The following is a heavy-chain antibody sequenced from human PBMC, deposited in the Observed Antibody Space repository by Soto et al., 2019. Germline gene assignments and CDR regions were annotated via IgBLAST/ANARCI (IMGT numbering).Heavy chain of an antibody. CDR2: IYYSGST. CDR3: ARVLIRTYYDILTGQTPFDY. Sequence: SETLSVTCTVSGGSISSSSYYWGWILQPPRTGLEWIGSIYYSGSTYYNPSLKSRVTITRDTSASTAYMELSSMRSEDTDVYYCARVLIRTYYDILTGQTPFDYWGQGTLVTVSS. D-gene: IGHD3-9*01. CDR1: GGSISSSSYY. J-gene: IGHJ4*02. V-gene: IGHV4-39*01.